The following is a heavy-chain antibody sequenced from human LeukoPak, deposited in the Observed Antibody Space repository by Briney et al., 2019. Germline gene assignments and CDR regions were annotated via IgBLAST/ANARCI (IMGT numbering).Heavy chain of an antibody. D-gene: IGHD1-26*01. Sequence: GGSLRLSCAVSGFTFSKYAVHWVRQAPGKGLEWVAVISDDRSNKYYADSVKGRFTISRDNSKNTLYLQMNSLRAEDTAVYYCAKDEGHSGSYGGHNWFDPWGQGTLVTVSS. J-gene: IGHJ5*02. CDR3: AKDEGHSGSYGGHNWFDP. CDR2: ISDDRSNK. V-gene: IGHV3-30*18. CDR1: GFTFSKYA.